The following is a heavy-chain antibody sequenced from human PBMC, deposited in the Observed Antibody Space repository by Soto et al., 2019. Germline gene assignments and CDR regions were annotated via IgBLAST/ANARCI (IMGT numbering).Heavy chain of an antibody. Sequence: QITLKESGPTLVNPTQTLTLTCTFSGFSLSTSGVSVGWIRQPPGKALEWLALIHWDDDKRYSPSLKSRLTITKDTSKNQVVLTMTNMDPVDTATYYCAHKWGVAVRNAFDIWGLGTMVTVSS. V-gene: IGHV2-5*02. CDR3: AHKWGVAVRNAFDI. CDR1: GFSLSTSGVS. CDR2: IHWDDDK. D-gene: IGHD2-15*01. J-gene: IGHJ3*02.